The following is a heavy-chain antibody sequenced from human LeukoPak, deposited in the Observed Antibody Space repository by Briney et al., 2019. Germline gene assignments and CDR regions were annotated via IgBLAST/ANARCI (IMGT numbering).Heavy chain of an antibody. CDR1: GFTLSAYW. CDR3: ARDIGASGI. V-gene: IGHV3-7*04. CDR2: IKQDGSEK. Sequence: GGSLRLSCAAPGFTLSAYWMSWVRQAPGKGLEWVANIKQDGSEKYYVDSVKGRFTISRDNAKNSLYLQMNSLRAEDTAVYYCARDIGASGIWGQGTMVTVSS. J-gene: IGHJ3*02. D-gene: IGHD1-26*01.